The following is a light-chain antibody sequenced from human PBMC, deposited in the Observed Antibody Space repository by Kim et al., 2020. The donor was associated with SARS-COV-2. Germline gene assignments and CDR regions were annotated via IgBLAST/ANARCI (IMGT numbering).Light chain of an antibody. CDR1: NMGSKH. J-gene: IGLJ3*02. CDR3: QVWDSRTVV. V-gene: IGLV3-9*01. CDR2: RDT. Sequence: VTVDQTANITCEENNMGSKHVHGYQQKPGQAPVLVIYRDTNRPSGIPERFSGSNSGNTATLTISRAQAGDEAAYYCQVWDSRTVVFGGGTKLTVL.